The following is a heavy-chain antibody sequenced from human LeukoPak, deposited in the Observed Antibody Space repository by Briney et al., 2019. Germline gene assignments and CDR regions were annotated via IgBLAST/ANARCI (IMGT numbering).Heavy chain of an antibody. CDR2: FDPEDGET. V-gene: IGHV1-24*01. CDR3: ATARPLRVAATTFDY. D-gene: IGHD2-15*01. J-gene: IGHJ4*02. CDR1: GYTLTELS. Sequence: ASVKVSFKVSGYTLTELSMHWVRQAPGKGLEWMGGFDPEDGETIYAQKFQGRVTMTEDTSTDTAYMELSSLRSEDTAVYYCATARPLRVAATTFDYWGQGTLVTVSS.